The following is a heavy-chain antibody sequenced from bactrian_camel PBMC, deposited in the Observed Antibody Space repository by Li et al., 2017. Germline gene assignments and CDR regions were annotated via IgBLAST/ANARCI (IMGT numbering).Heavy chain of an antibody. V-gene: IGHV3S57*01. CDR3: AASWDVTAIEALGRIASPEFGY. CDR1: GWSYTRYC. D-gene: IGHD2*01. CDR2: IDSSGIT. J-gene: IGHJ6*01. Sequence: HVQLVESGGGSVQTGGALKLSCGGTGWSYTRYCMGWFCQAPGKEREGVAAIDSSGITAYADSVKGRFTISKDNVKNILYLQMDNLIPEDSATYRCAASWDVTAIEALGRIASPEFGYWGEGTQVTVS.